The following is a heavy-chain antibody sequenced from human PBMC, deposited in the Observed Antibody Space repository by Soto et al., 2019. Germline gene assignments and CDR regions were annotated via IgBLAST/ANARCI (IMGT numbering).Heavy chain of an antibody. Sequence: QITLKESGPTLVKPTQSLTLTCTFSGFSLSTSGVGVGWIRQPPGKALEWLALIYWDDDKRYSPSLKSRLTITKDPSKNQVVLTMTNMDPVDTATYYCAQTTVTIRGFYYYYYGMDVWGQGTTVTVSS. CDR1: GFSLSTSGVG. J-gene: IGHJ6*02. V-gene: IGHV2-5*02. D-gene: IGHD4-17*01. CDR2: IYWDDDK. CDR3: AQTTVTIRGFYYYYYGMDV.